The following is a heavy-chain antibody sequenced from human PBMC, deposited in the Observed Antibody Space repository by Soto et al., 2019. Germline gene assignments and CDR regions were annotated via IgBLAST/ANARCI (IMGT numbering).Heavy chain of an antibody. V-gene: IGHV3-7*03. D-gene: IGHD6-19*01. CDR1: GFTFSSYW. Sequence: GGSLRLSCAASGFTFSSYWISWVRQAPGKGLEWVATINHDGGNKYYADSVKGRFTISRDNSKNTLYLQMNSLRAEDTAVYYCAKAYPKYSSGWSPPNGMDVWGQGTTVTVSS. J-gene: IGHJ6*02. CDR2: INHDGGNK. CDR3: AKAYPKYSSGWSPPNGMDV.